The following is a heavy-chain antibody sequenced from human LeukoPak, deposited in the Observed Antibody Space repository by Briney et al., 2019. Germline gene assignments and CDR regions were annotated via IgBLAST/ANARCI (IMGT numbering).Heavy chain of an antibody. CDR3: ARRDGYDSDY. V-gene: IGHV3-30*03. CDR2: ISYDGSNK. Sequence: GRSLRLSCAASGFTFSSYGIHWVRQAPGKGLEWVAVISYDGSNKYYADSVKGRFTISRDNSKNTLYLQMNSLSAEDTAVYYCARRDGYDSDYWGQGTLVTVSS. D-gene: IGHD5-24*01. CDR1: GFTFSSYG. J-gene: IGHJ4*02.